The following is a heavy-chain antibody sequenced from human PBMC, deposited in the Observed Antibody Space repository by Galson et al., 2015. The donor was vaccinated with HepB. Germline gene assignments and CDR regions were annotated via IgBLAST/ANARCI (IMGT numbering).Heavy chain of an antibody. V-gene: IGHV3-23*01. CDR1: GFTFNTNA. D-gene: IGHD4-17*01. CDR2: VGVSGDT. CDR3: AKRSVREFDY. J-gene: IGHJ4*02. Sequence: SLRLSCAASGFTFNTNAMSWVRQAPGKGLEWVSTVGVSGDTYYPNSMKGRFTISRDNSKNTLYLQMNNLRAEDTAIYYCAKRSVREFDYWGQGTLVTVSS.